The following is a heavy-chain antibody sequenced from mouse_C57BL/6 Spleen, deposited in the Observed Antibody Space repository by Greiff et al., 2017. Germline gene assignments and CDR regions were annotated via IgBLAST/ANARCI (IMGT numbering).Heavy chain of an antibody. D-gene: IGHD1-1*01. CDR1: GYTFTSYW. Sequence: QVQLQQPGAELVKPGASVKLSCKASGYTFTSYWMQWVKQRPGQGLEWIGEIDPSDSYTNYNQKFKGKATFPVDTSSSTAYMQLSSLTSEDSAVYYCARSGYYGTLDYWGQGTTLTVSS. V-gene: IGHV1-50*01. CDR2: IDPSDSYT. J-gene: IGHJ2*01. CDR3: ARSGYYGTLDY.